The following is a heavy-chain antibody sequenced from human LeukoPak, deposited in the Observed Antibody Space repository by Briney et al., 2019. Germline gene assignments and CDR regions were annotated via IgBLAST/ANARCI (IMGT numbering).Heavy chain of an antibody. CDR2: INPNSGGT. D-gene: IGHD2-15*01. V-gene: IGHV1-2*02. J-gene: IGHJ5*02. CDR1: GYTFTGYY. CDR3: ASSYCSGGSCYWFDP. Sequence: EASVKVSCKASGYTFTGYYMHWVRQAPGQGLEWMGWINPNSGGTNYAQKFQGRVTMTRDTSISTAYMEPSRLRSDDTAVYYCASSYCSGGSCYWFDPWGQGTLVTVSS.